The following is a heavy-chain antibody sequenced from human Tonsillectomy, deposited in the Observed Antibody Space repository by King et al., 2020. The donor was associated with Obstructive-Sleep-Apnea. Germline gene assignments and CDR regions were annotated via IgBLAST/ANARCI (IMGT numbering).Heavy chain of an antibody. D-gene: IGHD3-10*01. CDR2: IYYSGST. Sequence: VQLQESGPGLVKPSETLSLTCTVSGGSSSSYYWSWIRQPPGKGLEWIGYIYYSGSTNYNPSLKSRVTISVDTSKNQFSLKLSSVTAADTAVYYCARLIYGLGSYSYDYWGQGSLVTVSS. CDR1: GGSSSSYY. CDR3: ARLIYGLGSYSYDY. J-gene: IGHJ4*02. V-gene: IGHV4-59*01.